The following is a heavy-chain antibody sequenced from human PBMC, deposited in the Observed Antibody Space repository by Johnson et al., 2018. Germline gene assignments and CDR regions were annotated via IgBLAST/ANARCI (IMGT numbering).Heavy chain of an antibody. D-gene: IGHD1-1*01. CDR3: ARETQLDLFYYYYDMDV. CDR2: IWYDGSNK. J-gene: IGHJ6*03. CDR1: GFTFSSYG. Sequence: QVQLVESGGGVVQPGRSLRLSCAASGFTFSSYGMHWVRPAPGKGLEWVAVIWYDGSNKYYADSVKGRSTISRDNSKNTLYLQINSLRAEDTAVYYCARETQLDLFYYYYDMDVWGKGTTVTVSS. V-gene: IGHV3-33*01.